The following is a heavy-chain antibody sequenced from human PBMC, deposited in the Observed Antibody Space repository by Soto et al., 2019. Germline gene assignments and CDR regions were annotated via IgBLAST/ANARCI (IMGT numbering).Heavy chain of an antibody. J-gene: IGHJ5*02. CDR1: GDSVTSRSYY. D-gene: IGHD6-13*01. V-gene: IGHV4-61*01. Sequence: QVQLQESGPGLVKPSETLSLTCTVSGDSVTSRSYYWTWVRQPPGKGLEWIGYIYYSGNINYNPSLKSRFTISVDTSTNQFSLKLTSVTAADTAIYYCARGNIAASGTKFDPWVQGILVTVSS. CDR3: ARGNIAASGTKFDP. CDR2: IYYSGNI.